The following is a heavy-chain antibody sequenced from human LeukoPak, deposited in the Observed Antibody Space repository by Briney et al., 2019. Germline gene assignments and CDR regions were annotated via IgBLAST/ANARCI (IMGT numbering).Heavy chain of an antibody. CDR2: ISSNGGNT. J-gene: IGHJ5*01. V-gene: IGHV3-64D*06. D-gene: IGHD3-9*01. Sequence: GRCMRPSCSASGFTFSSSAMHWVRQAPGEGLEYVSAISSNGGNTYYADSVKGRFTISRDNSKNTLYLQMSSLRAKSTAVYYGVIRIFLVIVNVYSWGQKSLLTVSP. CDR3: VIRIFLVIVNVYS. CDR1: GFTFSSSA.